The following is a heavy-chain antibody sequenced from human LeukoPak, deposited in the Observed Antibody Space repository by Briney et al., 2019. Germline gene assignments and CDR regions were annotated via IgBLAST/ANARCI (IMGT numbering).Heavy chain of an antibody. Sequence: SETLSLTCTVSGGSISSSNYYWGWIRQPPGKGLEWIGSIYYSGSTYYNPSLKSRVTMSVDTYKNQFSLKLTSVTAADTAVYYCARLKWSGYPTLSDYWGQGTLVTVSS. J-gene: IGHJ4*02. V-gene: IGHV4-39*01. D-gene: IGHD3-3*01. CDR2: IYYSGST. CDR3: ARLKWSGYPTLSDY. CDR1: GGSISSSNYY.